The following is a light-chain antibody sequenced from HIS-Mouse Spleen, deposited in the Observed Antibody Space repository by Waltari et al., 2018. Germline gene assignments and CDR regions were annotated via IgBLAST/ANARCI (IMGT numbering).Light chain of an antibody. CDR3: AAWDDSLRGPV. V-gene: IGLV1-47*01. CDR2: RNH. CDR1: SSNIGSNY. J-gene: IGLJ3*02. Sequence: QSVLTQPPSASGTPGQRVTISCSGSSSNIGSNYVYWYQQLPGTAPNPLNYRNHLLPSGVPYHFSGSKSVTSASRSISGLRSEDEADYYSAAWDDSLRGPVFGGGTKLTVL.